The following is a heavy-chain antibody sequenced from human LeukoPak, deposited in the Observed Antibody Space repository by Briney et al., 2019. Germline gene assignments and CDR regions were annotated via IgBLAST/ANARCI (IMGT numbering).Heavy chain of an antibody. J-gene: IGHJ4*02. CDR3: ARIPTYGDYAYFDY. V-gene: IGHV2-70*04. CDR2: IDWDDDK. CDR1: GFSLSTSGMR. D-gene: IGHD4-17*01. Sequence: SGPALVKPTQTLTLTCTFSGFSLSTSGMRVSWIRQPPGKALEWLSRIDWDDDKFYNTSLKTRLTISKDTSKNQVVLTMTNMDPVDTATYYCARIPTYGDYAYFDYWGQGTLATVSS.